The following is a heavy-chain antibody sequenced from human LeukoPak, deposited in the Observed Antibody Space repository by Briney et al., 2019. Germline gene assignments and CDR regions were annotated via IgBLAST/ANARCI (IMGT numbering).Heavy chain of an antibody. V-gene: IGHV3-74*01. J-gene: IGHJ6*02. CDR1: GFSFSTYW. D-gene: IGHD3-22*01. Sequence: GGSLRLSCAASGFSFSTYWMHWVRQAPGKGLVWVARINPDGSTSSYADSVKGRLTISRDNAKNTLYLQMSSLKADDTAVYYCARDLRYYYDSSGYYYYYYGMDVWGQGTTVTVSS. CDR3: ARDLRYYYDSSGYYYYYYGMDV. CDR2: INPDGSTS.